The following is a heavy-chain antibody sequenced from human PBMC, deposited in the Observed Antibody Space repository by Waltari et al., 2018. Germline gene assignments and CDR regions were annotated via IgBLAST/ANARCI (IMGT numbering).Heavy chain of an antibody. Sequence: EVQLVQSGAEVKKPGESLKISCKGSGYSFIAYWIGWVRQMPGKGLEWMGIIYSADSDTRYSPSFEGQVTISVDKSINTAYLQWSSLKASDTAMYYCARLSVSNYLDYWGQGTPVTVSS. D-gene: IGHD1-26*01. CDR1: GYSFIAYW. CDR3: ARLSVSNYLDY. CDR2: IYSADSDT. J-gene: IGHJ4*02. V-gene: IGHV5-51*01.